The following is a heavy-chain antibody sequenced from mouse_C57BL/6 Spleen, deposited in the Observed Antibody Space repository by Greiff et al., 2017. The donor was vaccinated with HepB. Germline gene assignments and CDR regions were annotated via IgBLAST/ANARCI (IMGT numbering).Heavy chain of an antibody. J-gene: IGHJ3*01. D-gene: IGHD1-1*01. CDR3: ARGYGSSYRFAY. CDR1: GYTFTDYN. Sequence: EVQLQQSGPELVKPGASVKIPCKASGYTFTDYNMDWVKQSHGKSLEWIGDINPNNGGTIYNQKFKGKATLTVDKSSSTAYMELRSLTSEDTAVDYCARGYGSSYRFAYWGQGTLVTVSA. V-gene: IGHV1-18*01. CDR2: INPNNGGT.